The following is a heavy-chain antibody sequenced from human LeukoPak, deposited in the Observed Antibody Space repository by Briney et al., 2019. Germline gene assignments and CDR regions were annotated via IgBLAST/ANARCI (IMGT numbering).Heavy chain of an antibody. Sequence: QPGASLRLSCAASGFTFSSYAMSWVRQAPGKGLEWVSAISGSGGSTYYADSVKGRFTISRDNSKNTLYLQKNSLRAEDTAVYYCAKDLRLLNYYFDYWGQGTLVTVSS. J-gene: IGHJ4*02. CDR1: GFTFSSYA. V-gene: IGHV3-23*01. CDR2: ISGSGGST. D-gene: IGHD5-18*01. CDR3: AKDLRLLNYYFDY.